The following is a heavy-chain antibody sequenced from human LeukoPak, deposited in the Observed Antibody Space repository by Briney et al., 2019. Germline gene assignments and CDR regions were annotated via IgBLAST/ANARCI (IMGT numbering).Heavy chain of an antibody. V-gene: IGHV1-69*13. CDR2: IIPIFGTA. Sequence: ASVKVSCKASGGTFSSYAISWVRQAPGQGLEWMGGIIPIFGTANYAQKFQGRVTITADESTSTAYMELSSLRAEDTAVYYCAKEKSRPMVRGVIGYFDYWGQGTLVTVSS. CDR1: GGTFSSYA. D-gene: IGHD3-10*01. J-gene: IGHJ4*02. CDR3: AKEKSRPMVRGVIGYFDY.